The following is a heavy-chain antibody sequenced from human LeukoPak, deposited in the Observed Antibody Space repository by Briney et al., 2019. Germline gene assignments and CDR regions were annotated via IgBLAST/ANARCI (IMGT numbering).Heavy chain of an antibody. Sequence: GGALRLSCAASGFTFSSYSMNWVRQAPGKGLEWVSSISSSSSYIYYADSVKGRFTISRDNAKNSLYLQMNSLRAEDTAVYYCARGLGSYDYVWGSYRKLYYFDYWGQGTLVTVSS. J-gene: IGHJ4*02. CDR3: ARGLGSYDYVWGSYRKLYYFDY. CDR2: ISSSSSYI. CDR1: GFTFSSYS. D-gene: IGHD3-16*02. V-gene: IGHV3-21*01.